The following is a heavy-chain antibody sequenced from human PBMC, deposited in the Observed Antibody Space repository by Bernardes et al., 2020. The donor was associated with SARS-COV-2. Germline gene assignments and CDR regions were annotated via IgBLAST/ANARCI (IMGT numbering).Heavy chain of an antibody. CDR2: ISSSSSTI. CDR3: ARPEYSSSSDYYYYGMDV. J-gene: IGHJ6*02. CDR1: GFTFSSYS. Sequence: GGSLRLSCAASGFTFSSYSMNWVRQAPGKGLEWVSYISSSSSTIYYADSVKGRFTISRDNAKNSLYLQMNSLRDEDTAVYYCARPEYSSSSDYYYYGMDVWGQGTTVTVSS. V-gene: IGHV3-48*02. D-gene: IGHD6-6*01.